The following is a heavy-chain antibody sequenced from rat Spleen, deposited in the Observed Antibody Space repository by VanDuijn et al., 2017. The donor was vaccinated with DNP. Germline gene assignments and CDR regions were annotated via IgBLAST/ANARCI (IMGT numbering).Heavy chain of an antibody. CDR3: AGRPPPTRGPFDY. Sequence: EVQLVESDGGLVQPGGSLKLSCAASGFTFSYYYMAWVRQAPTKGLEWVAYISTGGGSTYYRDSVKGRFTISRDNAKSTLYLQMDSLRSDDTATYYCAGRPPPTRGPFDYWGQGIMVTVSS. J-gene: IGHJ2*01. V-gene: IGHV5-27*01. D-gene: IGHD1-4*01. CDR2: ISTGGGST. CDR1: GFTFSYYY.